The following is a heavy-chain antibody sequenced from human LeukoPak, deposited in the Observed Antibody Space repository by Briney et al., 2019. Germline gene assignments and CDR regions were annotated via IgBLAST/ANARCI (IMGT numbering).Heavy chain of an antibody. CDR1: GFTFSGSG. CDR2: IRYDGSSK. D-gene: IGHD4-17*01. Sequence: GGSLRLSCAASGFTFSGSGMHWVRQAPGKGLEWVTFIRYDGSSKYYTDSVKGRFTISRDNSKNMVYLQMNSLRAEDTAVYYCAKDYGDYAVGYWGQGTLVTVSS. V-gene: IGHV3-30*02. J-gene: IGHJ4*02. CDR3: AKDYGDYAVGY.